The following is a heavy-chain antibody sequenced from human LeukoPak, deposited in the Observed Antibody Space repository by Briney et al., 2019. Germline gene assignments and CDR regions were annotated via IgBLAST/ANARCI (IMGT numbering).Heavy chain of an antibody. D-gene: IGHD3-10*01. V-gene: IGHV4-4*02. CDR2: IYHSGST. CDR3: ATSYYGSGTYYNWFDP. CDR1: GFTFSSYAM. J-gene: IGHJ5*02. Sequence: GSLRLSCAASGFTFSSYAMSWVRQPPGKGLEWIGEIYHSGSTNYNPSLESRLTISIDTSKNQFSLKLSSVTAADTAVYYCATSYYGSGTYYNWFDPWGQGTLVTVSS.